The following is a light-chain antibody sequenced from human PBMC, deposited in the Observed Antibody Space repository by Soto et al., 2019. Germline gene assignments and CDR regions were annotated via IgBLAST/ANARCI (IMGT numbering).Light chain of an antibody. CDR3: QHYGSSPGLT. CDR2: VAS. CDR1: ESVSSTS. V-gene: IGKV3-20*01. J-gene: IGKJ4*01. Sequence: EIVLTQSPGALSLSPGERATLFCRASESVSSTSLAWHQQKPGQAPRLLIYVASNRATGIPDRFSGSGSGTDFTLTISRLESEDFAVYYCQHYGSSPGLTFGGGTKVEIK.